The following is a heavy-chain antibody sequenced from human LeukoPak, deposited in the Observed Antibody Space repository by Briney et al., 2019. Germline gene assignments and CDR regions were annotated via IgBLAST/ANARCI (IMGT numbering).Heavy chain of an antibody. CDR3: ARDQPALDY. Sequence: ASVKVSCKSSGLTFIGYYMHWVRQAPGQGLEWMGWINLNTGDTDYAAKFQGRVTMTRDTSITTAYMELTRLRYDDTAVYYCARDQPALDYWGRGTLVTVSS. CDR2: INLNTGDT. J-gene: IGHJ4*02. CDR1: GLTFIGYY. V-gene: IGHV1-2*02.